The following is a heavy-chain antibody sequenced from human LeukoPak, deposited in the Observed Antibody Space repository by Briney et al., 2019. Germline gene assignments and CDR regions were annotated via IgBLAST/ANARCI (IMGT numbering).Heavy chain of an antibody. CDR3: ARSELLWFGGVNSGFDY. V-gene: IGHV4-59*01. J-gene: IGHJ4*02. CDR1: GGSISNYY. D-gene: IGHD3-10*01. CDR2: IYYSGST. Sequence: SETLSLTCTVSGGSISNYYWSWIRQPPGKGLEWIGYIYYSGSTNYSPSLKSRVTISLDTSKNHFSLKLRSVTAADTAVYYCARSELLWFGGVNSGFDYWGQGTLVTVSS.